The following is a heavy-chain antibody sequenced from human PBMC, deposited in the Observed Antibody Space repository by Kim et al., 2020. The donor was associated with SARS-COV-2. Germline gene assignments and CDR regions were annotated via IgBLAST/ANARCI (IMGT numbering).Heavy chain of an antibody. V-gene: IGHV3-21*01. D-gene: IGHD5-12*01. CDR3: ATGEGIVATMEGS. CDR1: GFTFSSYS. J-gene: IGHJ4*02. Sequence: GGSLRLSCAASGFTFSSYSMNWVRQAPGKGLEWVSSISSSSSHKNYADSVKGRFTISRDNAKNSLYLQMNSLRAEDTAVYYCATGEGIVATMEGSWGQGTLVTVSS. CDR2: ISSSSSHK.